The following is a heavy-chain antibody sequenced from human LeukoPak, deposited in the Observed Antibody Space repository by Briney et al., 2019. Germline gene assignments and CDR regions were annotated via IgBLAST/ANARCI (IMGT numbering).Heavy chain of an antibody. CDR3: ARNDGSGNPDY. CDR1: GGTFSSYA. V-gene: IGHV1-69*04. CDR2: IIPILGIA. Sequence: SVKVSCKASGGTFSSYAISWVRQAPGQGLEWMGRIIPILGIANYAQKFQGRVTITADKSTSTAYMELSSLRSEDTAVYYCARNDGSGNPDYWGQGTLVTVSS. D-gene: IGHD3-10*01. J-gene: IGHJ4*02.